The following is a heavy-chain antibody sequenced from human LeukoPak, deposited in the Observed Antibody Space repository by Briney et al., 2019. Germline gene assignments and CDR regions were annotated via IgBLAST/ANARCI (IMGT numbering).Heavy chain of an antibody. CDR3: AKEPAYSSSWEIDY. J-gene: IGHJ4*02. D-gene: IGHD6-13*01. V-gene: IGHV3-30*02. Sequence: GGSLRLSCAASGFTFSTYGMHWVRQAPGKGLEWVAFIRYDGGNKYYADSVKGRFTVSRDNSKNTLYLQMNSLRTEDTAVYYCAKEPAYSSSWEIDYWGQGTLVTVSS. CDR1: GFTFSTYG. CDR2: IRYDGGNK.